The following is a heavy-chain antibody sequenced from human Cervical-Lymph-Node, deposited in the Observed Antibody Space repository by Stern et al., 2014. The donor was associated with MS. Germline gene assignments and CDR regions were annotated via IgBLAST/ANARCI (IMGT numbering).Heavy chain of an antibody. J-gene: IGHJ4*02. D-gene: IGHD3-10*01. Sequence: EVQLVESGGGLVQPGRSLRLSCAASGFTFNDYAMHWVRRAPGKGLECVSGIRWNSDHIGYADSVKGRFTISRDNAKNSLYLQMHSLRPEDTAMYYCAKDGVYFYGSGSYPDYWGQGTLVTVSS. CDR3: AKDGVYFYGSGSYPDY. CDR2: IRWNSDHI. V-gene: IGHV3-9*01. CDR1: GFTFNDYA.